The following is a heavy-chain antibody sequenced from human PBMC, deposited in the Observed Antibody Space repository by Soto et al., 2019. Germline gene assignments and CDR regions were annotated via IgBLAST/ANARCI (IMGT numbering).Heavy chain of an antibody. CDR2: ISYDGSNK. CDR1: GFTFSSYG. CDR3: AKDHGITGTPRADAFDI. J-gene: IGHJ3*02. D-gene: IGHD1-20*01. Sequence: GGSLRLSCAASGFTFSSYGMHWVRQAPGKGLEWVAVISYDGSNKYYADSVKGRFTISRDNSKNTLYLQMNSLRAEDTAVYYCAKDHGITGTPRADAFDIWGQGTMVTVSS. V-gene: IGHV3-30*18.